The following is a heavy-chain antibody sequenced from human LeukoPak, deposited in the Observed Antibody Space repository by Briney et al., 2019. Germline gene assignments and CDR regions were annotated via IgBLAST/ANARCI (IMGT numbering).Heavy chain of an antibody. J-gene: IGHJ6*02. D-gene: IGHD3-10*02. V-gene: IGHV3-69-1*01. CDR1: GFTFSAYG. Sequence: PGGSLRLSCEASGFTFSAYGMTWVRQAPGQGLEWVTSIGSDNKPHYSESVKGRFAISRDNSKSMLFLQLNSLRAEDTALYYCARDLHYYVDMDVWGQGTTVTVSS. CDR3: ARDLHYYVDMDV. CDR2: IGSDNKP.